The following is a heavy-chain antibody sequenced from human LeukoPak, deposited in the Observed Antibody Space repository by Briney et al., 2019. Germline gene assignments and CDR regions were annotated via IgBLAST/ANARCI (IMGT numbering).Heavy chain of an antibody. J-gene: IGHJ6*03. CDR1: GYTFTSYG. Sequence: GASVKVSCKASGYTFTSYGISWVRQAPGQGLEWMGWINPNSGGTNYAQKFQGRVTMTRDTSISTAYMELSRLRSDDTAVYYRARGPKQQLPKGVYYYYMDVWGKGTTVTVSS. V-gene: IGHV1-2*02. CDR2: INPNSGGT. CDR3: ARGPKQQLPKGVYYYYMDV. D-gene: IGHD6-13*01.